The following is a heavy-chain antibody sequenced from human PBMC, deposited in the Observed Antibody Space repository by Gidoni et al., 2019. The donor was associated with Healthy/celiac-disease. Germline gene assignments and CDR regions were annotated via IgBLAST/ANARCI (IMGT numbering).Heavy chain of an antibody. Sequence: QVQLMESGGGVVQPGRSLRLSCAASGFTCSSYGMHWVRQAPGKGLEWVAVIWYDGSNKYYADSVKGRFTISRDNSKNTLYLQMNSLRAEDTAVYYCARGGYNWNWDAFDIWGQGTMVTVSS. V-gene: IGHV3-33*01. J-gene: IGHJ3*02. D-gene: IGHD1-7*01. CDR3: ARGGYNWNWDAFDI. CDR2: IWYDGSNK. CDR1: GFTCSSYG.